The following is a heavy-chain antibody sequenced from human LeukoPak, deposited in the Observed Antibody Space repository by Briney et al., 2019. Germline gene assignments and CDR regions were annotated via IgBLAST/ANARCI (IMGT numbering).Heavy chain of an antibody. CDR1: GGSISGHY. CDR3: ARLNVLSGSPLHHFDH. V-gene: IGHV4-59*08. J-gene: IGHJ4*02. Sequence: SETLSLTCTVSGGSISGHYWSWIRQSPEKGLEWIGYVYYTGSTFYNPSLKSRVTMSINMSMNQFSLKLTSVTAADTAVYYCARLNVLSGSPLHHFDHWGQGTLVTVSA. CDR2: VYYTGST. D-gene: IGHD6-13*01.